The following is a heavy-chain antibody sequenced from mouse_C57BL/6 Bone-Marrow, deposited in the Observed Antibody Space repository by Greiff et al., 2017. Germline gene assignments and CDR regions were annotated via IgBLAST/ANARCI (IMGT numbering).Heavy chain of an antibody. Sequence: EVQRVESGGGLVKPGGSLKLSCAASGFTFSSYTMSWVRQTPEKRLEWVATISGGGGNTYYPDSVKGRFTISRDNAKNNLYLQMSSLRSEDTALYYCARHVGPYAMDYWGQGTSVTVSS. CDR3: ARHVGPYAMDY. CDR2: ISGGGGNT. CDR1: GFTFSSYT. V-gene: IGHV5-9*01. J-gene: IGHJ4*01.